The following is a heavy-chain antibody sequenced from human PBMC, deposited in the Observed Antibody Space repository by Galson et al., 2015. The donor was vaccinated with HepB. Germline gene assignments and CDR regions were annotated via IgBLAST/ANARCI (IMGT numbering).Heavy chain of an antibody. Sequence: SLRLSCAASGFTFSNYAFHWVRQAPGKGLEWVALISYDGINKYYADSLKGRFTISRDKSKNTLFLQTNNMRGEDTALYYCASLETRGMTTMPFDYWGQGTLVTVSS. D-gene: IGHD5-24*01. V-gene: IGHV3-30-3*02. CDR1: GFTFSNYA. CDR2: ISYDGINK. CDR3: ASLETRGMTTMPFDY. J-gene: IGHJ4*02.